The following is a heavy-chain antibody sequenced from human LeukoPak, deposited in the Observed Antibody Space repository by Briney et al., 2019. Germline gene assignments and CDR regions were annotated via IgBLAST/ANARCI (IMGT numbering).Heavy chain of an antibody. CDR1: GGSISSYY. V-gene: IGHV4-59*01. CDR2: IYHSGST. J-gene: IGHJ4*02. CDR3: ARDGYSGNDGL. D-gene: IGHD5-12*01. Sequence: PSETLSVTCTVSGGSISSYYWSWIRQPPGKGLEWIGYIYHSGSTNYNPSLKSRVTISVDTSKNQFSLKLSSVTAADTAVYYCARDGYSGNDGLWGQGTLVTVSS.